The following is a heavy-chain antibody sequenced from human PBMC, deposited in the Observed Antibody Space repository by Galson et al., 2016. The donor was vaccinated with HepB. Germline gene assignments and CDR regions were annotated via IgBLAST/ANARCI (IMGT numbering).Heavy chain of an antibody. CDR3: ARPRTSTVGTDAFDL. CDR1: GFSFIDYN. V-gene: IGHV1-69*13. D-gene: IGHD1-26*01. Sequence: SVKVSCKAIGFSFIDYNFNWVRQAPGQGPEWMGKLSPLFGGPHYAQKFQGRLTFAADASTSTVYMELRNLTYEDTAVYYCARPRTSTVGTDAFDLWGPGTAVTVS. CDR2: LSPLFGGP. J-gene: IGHJ3*01.